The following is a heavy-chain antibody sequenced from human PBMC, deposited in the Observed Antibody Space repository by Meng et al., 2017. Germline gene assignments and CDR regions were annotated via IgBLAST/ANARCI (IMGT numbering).Heavy chain of an antibody. Sequence: QVQLQQSGPGLVKPSQTLSLTCAISGDSISSNSAAWIWIRQSPSRGLEWLGRTYYRSKWYNDYVVSVRGRITINPDTSKNQFSLQLNSMTPEDTAMYYCARGRTEMDIEYWGRGTLVTVSS. V-gene: IGHV6-1*01. CDR3: ARGRTEMDIEY. CDR1: GDSISSNSAA. D-gene: IGHD2-2*03. CDR2: TYYRSKWYN. J-gene: IGHJ4*02.